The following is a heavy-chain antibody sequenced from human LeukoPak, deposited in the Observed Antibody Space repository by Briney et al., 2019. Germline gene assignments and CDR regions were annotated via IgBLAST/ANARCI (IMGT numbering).Heavy chain of an antibody. CDR2: ISYDGSNK. V-gene: IGHV3-30*03. J-gene: IGHJ6*03. Sequence: GGSLRLSCAASGFTFSSYGMHWVSQAPGKGLEWVAVISYDGSNKYYADSVKGRFTISRDNSKNTLYLQMNSLRAEDTAVYYCAREYYYDTSGYYYKDVVYYMDVWGKGTTVTVSS. CDR1: GFTFSSYG. CDR3: AREYYYDTSGYYYKDVVYYMDV. D-gene: IGHD3-22*01.